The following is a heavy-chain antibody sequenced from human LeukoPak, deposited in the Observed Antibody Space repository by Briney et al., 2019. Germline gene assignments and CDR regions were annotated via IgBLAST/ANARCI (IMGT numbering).Heavy chain of an antibody. V-gene: IGHV4-4*02. J-gene: IGHJ4*02. Sequence: TSETLSLTCAVSGGPISSSNWWSWVRQPPGKGLEWTGEIYHSGSTNYYPSLKSRVTILLDKSKNQFSLKLSSVTAADTAVYYCARDLGYCSGGRCDDSWGQGTLVTVSS. CDR2: IYHSGST. CDR1: GGPISSSNW. CDR3: ARDLGYCSGGRCDDS. D-gene: IGHD2-15*01.